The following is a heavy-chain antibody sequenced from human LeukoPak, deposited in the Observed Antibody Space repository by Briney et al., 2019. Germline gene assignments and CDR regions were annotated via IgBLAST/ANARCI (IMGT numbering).Heavy chain of an antibody. Sequence: PGGSLRLPCAASGFTFSAYSMNWVRQAPEKGLEWVSYIGSSSSPIYHADSVKGRFTISRDNAKNSLYLQMDSLRAEDTAVYYCARDQAYSFDYWGQGTLVTVSS. CDR3: ARDQAYSFDY. CDR1: GFTFSAYS. J-gene: IGHJ4*02. D-gene: IGHD4-11*01. CDR2: IGSSSSPI. V-gene: IGHV3-48*01.